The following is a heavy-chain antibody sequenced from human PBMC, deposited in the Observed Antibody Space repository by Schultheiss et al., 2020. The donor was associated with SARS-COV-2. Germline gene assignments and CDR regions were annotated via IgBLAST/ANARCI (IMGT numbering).Heavy chain of an antibody. CDR3: ARGVSRIAVGVGFDP. Sequence: ASVKVSCKASGGTFSSYAISWVRQAPGQGLEWMGWINTNTGNPTYAQGFTGRFVFSLDTSVSTAYLQICSLKAEDTAVYYCARGVSRIAVGVGFDPWGQGTLVTVSS. J-gene: IGHJ5*02. D-gene: IGHD6-19*01. V-gene: IGHV7-4-1*01. CDR2: INTNTGNP. CDR1: GGTFSSYA.